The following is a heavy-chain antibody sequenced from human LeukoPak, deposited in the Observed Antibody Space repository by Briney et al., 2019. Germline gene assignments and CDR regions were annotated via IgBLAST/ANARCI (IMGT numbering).Heavy chain of an antibody. CDR3: ARTPIYYFDNSGYYN. V-gene: IGHV4-61*05. CDR2: TYYSGST. J-gene: IGHJ4*02. D-gene: IGHD3-22*01. CDR1: SGSISTSNYY. Sequence: PSETLSLTCTVSSGSISTSNYYWSWIRQPPGKGLEWIGYTYYSGSTNYNPSLKSRVTMSVDTSKKQFSLRLSSVTAADTAVYYCARTPIYYFDNSGYYNWGQGTLVTVSS.